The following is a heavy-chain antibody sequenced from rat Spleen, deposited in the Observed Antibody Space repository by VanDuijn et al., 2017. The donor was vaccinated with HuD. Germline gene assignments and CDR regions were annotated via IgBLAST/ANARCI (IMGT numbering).Heavy chain of an antibody. CDR1: GFTFSNYD. CDR2: ITNSGGST. Sequence: EVQVVESGGGIVQPGRSMKLSCAASGFTFSNYDMVWVRQAPTKGLEWVASITNSGGSTYYRDSVKGRFTISRDNAKSTLYLQMDSLRSEDTATYYCTTYYDGYYWYFDFWGPGTMVTVSS. CDR3: TTYYDGYYWYFDF. J-gene: IGHJ1*01. D-gene: IGHD1-12*03. V-gene: IGHV5-27*01.